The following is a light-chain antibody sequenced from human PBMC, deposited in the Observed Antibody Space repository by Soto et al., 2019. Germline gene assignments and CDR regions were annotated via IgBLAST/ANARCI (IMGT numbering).Light chain of an antibody. CDR2: GAA. CDR3: QQYNNWSPIT. Sequence: IVLTQSPATLSLSPGESATVPCTASRRVGSDWFGYQHKPGEAARLLIYGAATRATGIPARFSGSGSGTESALTISSLQSEDFAVYYCQQYNNWSPITFGQGTRLEIK. J-gene: IGKJ5*01. V-gene: IGKV3-15*01. CDR1: RRVGSD.